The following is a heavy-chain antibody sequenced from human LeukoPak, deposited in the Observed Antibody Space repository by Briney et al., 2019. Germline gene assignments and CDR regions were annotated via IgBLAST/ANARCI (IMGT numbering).Heavy chain of an antibody. V-gene: IGHV4-59*08. CDR3: ARYGSGSYSDDHFQH. CDR1: GGSISTYY. CDR2: MSYSGNS. D-gene: IGHD3-10*01. J-gene: IGHJ1*01. Sequence: SETLSLTCTVSGGSISTYYWSWIRQSPGKGLEWIGYMSYSGNSDYSPSLESRVTISVDTSKNQFSLKLTSVTAADTAVYYCARYGSGSYSDDHFQHWGQGTLVTVSS.